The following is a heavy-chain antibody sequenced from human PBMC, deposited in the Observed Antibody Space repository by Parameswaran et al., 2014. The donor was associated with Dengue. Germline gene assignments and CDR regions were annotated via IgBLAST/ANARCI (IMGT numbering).Heavy chain of an antibody. CDR2: ISSSSSYI. D-gene: IGHD1-26*01. J-gene: IGHJ5*02. Sequence: KWIRQPPGKGLEWVSSISSSSSYIYYADSVKGRFTISRDNAKNSLYLQMNSLRAEDTAVYYCARYLEWGSGGWFDPWGQGNPGHRLL. V-gene: IGHV3-21*01. CDR3: ARYLEWGSGGWFDP.